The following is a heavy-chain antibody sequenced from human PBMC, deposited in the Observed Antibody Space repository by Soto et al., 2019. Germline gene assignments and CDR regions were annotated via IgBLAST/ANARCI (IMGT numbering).Heavy chain of an antibody. J-gene: IGHJ5*01. D-gene: IGHD1-20*01. CDR1: RFTFSDFA. Sequence: DVQLLESGGGLVQPGGSLTLSCAASRFTFSDFAMSWVRQAPGQGLEWVSSIGGLGSDTYYADPVKGRFTISRDNSKNPLYLQMDGLRDEDTALYYCAKDAVPYNGKWDWFDSWGQGTLVIVS. V-gene: IGHV3-23*01. CDR3: AKDAVPYNGKWDWFDS. CDR2: IGGLGSDT.